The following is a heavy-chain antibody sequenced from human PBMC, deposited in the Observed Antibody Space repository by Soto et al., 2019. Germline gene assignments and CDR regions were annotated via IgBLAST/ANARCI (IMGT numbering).Heavy chain of an antibody. CDR1: GFSLTLGRMA. D-gene: IGHD1-26*01. CDR2: ILSTGET. Sequence: GPTLVNPTETLTLTCSVSGFSLTLGRMAVTWIRQPPGKALEWLAHILSTGETSYATSLKTRVTISKDISKSQVLLTMTNVDPVDTATYFCARIDYTGSPLIDYWGQGTLVTVSS. J-gene: IGHJ4*02. V-gene: IGHV2-26*01. CDR3: ARIDYTGSPLIDY.